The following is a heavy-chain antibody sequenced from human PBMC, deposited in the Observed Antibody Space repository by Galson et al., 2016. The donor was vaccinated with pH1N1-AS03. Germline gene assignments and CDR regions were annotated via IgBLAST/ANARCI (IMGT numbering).Heavy chain of an antibody. CDR1: GSSFTGYW. Sequence: QSGAEVKKTGESLKISCKGSGSSFTGYWIGWVRQKPGKGLEWMGIIYPSDSDTRYNPSFQGQVTISVDESIGTAYLQWSSLKASDTAMYYCARVSCSSTTCSPYYYGMDVWGQGTTVTVSS. J-gene: IGHJ6*02. D-gene: IGHD2-2*01. V-gene: IGHV5-51*01. CDR2: IYPSDSDT. CDR3: ARVSCSSTTCSPYYYGMDV.